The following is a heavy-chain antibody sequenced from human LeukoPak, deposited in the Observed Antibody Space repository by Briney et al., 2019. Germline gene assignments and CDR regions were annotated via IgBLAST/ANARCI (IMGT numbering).Heavy chain of an antibody. Sequence: GGSLRLSCAASGFTFSSYAVSWVRQAPGKGLAWVSAISDSGGSTQYADSVKGRFIISRDNSKNTLYLQMNSLRAEDTAVYYCAKLISGVAAAGSGYFDYWGQGTLVTVSS. V-gene: IGHV3-23*01. CDR1: GFTFSSYA. CDR3: AKLISGVAAAGSGYFDY. D-gene: IGHD6-13*01. J-gene: IGHJ4*02. CDR2: ISDSGGST.